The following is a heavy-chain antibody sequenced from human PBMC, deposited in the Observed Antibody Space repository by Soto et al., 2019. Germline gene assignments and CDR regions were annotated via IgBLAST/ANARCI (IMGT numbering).Heavy chain of an antibody. V-gene: IGHV3-23*01. D-gene: IGHD3-3*01. Sequence: LRLSCAASGFTFGSYAMNWVRQAPGKGLEWVSGIGGRGVSTYYADSVKGRFTISRDNSKNTLYLQMNSLRVEDTAVYYCAKRGDDFWSGYYYYFDCWGLGTLVTVSS. CDR3: AKRGDDFWSGYYYYFDC. J-gene: IGHJ4*02. CDR2: IGGRGVST. CDR1: GFTFGSYA.